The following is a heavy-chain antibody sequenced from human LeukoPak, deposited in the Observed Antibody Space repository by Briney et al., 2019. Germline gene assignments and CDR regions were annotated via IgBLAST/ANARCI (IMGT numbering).Heavy chain of an antibody. CDR2: ISGSGSGGST. J-gene: IGHJ4*02. Sequence: GGSLRLSCAASGFPLSRSAMSWVRQAPGKGLEWVSNISGSGSGGSTYYADSVKGRFTISRDNAKNSLYLQMNSLRAEDTAVYYCASFRVGRGYSYGLYYFDYWGQGTLVTVSS. CDR3: ASFRVGRGYSYGLYYFDY. D-gene: IGHD5-18*01. V-gene: IGHV3-23*01. CDR1: GFPLSRSA.